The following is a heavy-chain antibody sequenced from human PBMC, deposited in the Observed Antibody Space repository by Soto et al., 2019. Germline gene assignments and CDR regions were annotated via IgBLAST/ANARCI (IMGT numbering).Heavy chain of an antibody. CDR1: GDSVSSSSAA. D-gene: IGHD3-22*01. CDR2: TYYRSKWYN. CDR3: ARAKERDYYDSSGYYYYFYY. Sequence: SQTLSRTCAISGDSVSSSSAAWNWIRQSPSRGLEWLGRTYYRSKWYNDYAVSVKSRITINPDTSKNQFSLQLNSVTPEDTAVYYCARAKERDYYDSSGYYYYFYYWGQGTLVTVSS. V-gene: IGHV6-1*01. J-gene: IGHJ4*02.